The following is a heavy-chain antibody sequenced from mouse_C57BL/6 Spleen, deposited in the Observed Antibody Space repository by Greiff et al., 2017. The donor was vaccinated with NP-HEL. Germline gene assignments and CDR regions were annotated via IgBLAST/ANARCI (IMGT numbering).Heavy chain of an antibody. CDR1: GYAFSSSW. CDR2: IYPGDGDT. CDR3: ARQWSLYYFDY. J-gene: IGHJ2*01. Sequence: QVQLKQSGPELVKPGASVKISCKASGYAFSSSWMNWVKQRPGKGLEWIGRIYPGDGDTNYNGKFKGKATLTADKSSSTAYMQLSSLTSEDSAVYFCARQWSLYYFDYWGQGTTLTVSS. D-gene: IGHD1-3*01. V-gene: IGHV1-82*01.